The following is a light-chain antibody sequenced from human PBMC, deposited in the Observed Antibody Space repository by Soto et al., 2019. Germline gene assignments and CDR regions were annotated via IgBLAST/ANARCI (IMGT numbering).Light chain of an antibody. Sequence: QSVLTQPPSASGTPGQRVNISCSGTRSNIGGHAVNWYQQFPGAAPKRLIFSSDLRPSGVPDRFSGSKSGTLASLAISGLQSEDEADYSCAAWDDSLKAVVFGGGTQLTVL. CDR3: AAWDDSLKAVV. CDR2: SSD. V-gene: IGLV1-44*01. CDR1: RSNIGGHA. J-gene: IGLJ2*01.